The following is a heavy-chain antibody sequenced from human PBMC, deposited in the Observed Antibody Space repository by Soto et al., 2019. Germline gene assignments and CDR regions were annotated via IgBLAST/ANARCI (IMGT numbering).Heavy chain of an antibody. J-gene: IGHJ4*02. CDR3: AVGYCTNGVCPPGPFDY. Sequence: GGSLRLSCAASGFTVSSNYMSWVRQAPGKGLEWVSVIYSGGSTYYADSVKGRFTISRDNSKNTLYLQMNSLRAEDTAVYYCAVGYCTNGVCPPGPFDYWGQGTLVTVSS. CDR2: IYSGGST. CDR1: GFTVSSNY. D-gene: IGHD2-8*01. V-gene: IGHV3-53*01.